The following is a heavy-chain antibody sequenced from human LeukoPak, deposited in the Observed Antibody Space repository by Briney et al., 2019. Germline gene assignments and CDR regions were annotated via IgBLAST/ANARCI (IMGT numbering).Heavy chain of an antibody. CDR1: GFTFSGSA. CDR3: TRHQYDSSGYYDLAAFDI. J-gene: IGHJ3*02. CDR2: IRSKANSYAT. Sequence: PGGSLRLSCAASGFTFSGSAMHWVRQASGKGLEWVGRIRSKANSYATAYAASVKGRFTISRDDSKNTAYLQMNSLKTEDTAVYYCTRHQYDSSGYYDLAAFDIWGQGKIVTVSS. D-gene: IGHD3-22*01. V-gene: IGHV3-73*01.